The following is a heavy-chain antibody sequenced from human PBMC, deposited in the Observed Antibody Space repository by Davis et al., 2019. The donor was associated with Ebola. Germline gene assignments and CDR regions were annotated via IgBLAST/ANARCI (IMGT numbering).Heavy chain of an antibody. CDR1: GFNFGIYE. J-gene: IGHJ4*02. CDR3: AQGYSSFDY. Sequence: GESLKISCAASGFNFGIYEMNWVRQGPGKGLEWVSYINTFSSTIYYADSVKGRFTISRDNAKNTLFLQMNSLRAEDTGIYYCAQGYSSFDYWGQGTLVTVSS. V-gene: IGHV3-48*03. D-gene: IGHD5-12*01. CDR2: INTFSSTI.